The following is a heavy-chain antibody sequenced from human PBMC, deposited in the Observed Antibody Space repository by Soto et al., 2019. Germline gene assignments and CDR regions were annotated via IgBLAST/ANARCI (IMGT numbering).Heavy chain of an antibody. CDR1: GFTFSSYA. V-gene: IGHV3-23*01. J-gene: IGHJ4*02. CDR2: ISGSGGST. D-gene: IGHD3-10*01. Sequence: EVQLLESGGGLVQPGGSLRLSCAASGFTFSSYAMSWVRQAPGKGLEWVSAISGSGGSTYYADSVKGRFTISRDNSKNTLYLQMNSLRAEDTAVYYRAKVRSVLWFGELFDYWGQGTLVTVSS. CDR3: AKVRSVLWFGELFDY.